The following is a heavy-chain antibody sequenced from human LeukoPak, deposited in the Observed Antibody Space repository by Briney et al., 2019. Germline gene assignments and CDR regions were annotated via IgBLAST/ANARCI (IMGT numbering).Heavy chain of an antibody. CDR1: GGSISSSSYY. CDR2: IYYSGST. CDR3: ARDPHYDYVWGSYRPPGYYFDY. Sequence: SETLSLTCTVSGGSISSSSYYWGWIRQPPGKGLEWIGSIYYSGSTYYNPSLKSRVTISVDTSKNQFSLKLSSVTAADMAVYYCARDPHYDYVWGSYRPPGYYFDYWGQGTLVTVSS. J-gene: IGHJ4*02. V-gene: IGHV4-39*07. D-gene: IGHD3-16*02.